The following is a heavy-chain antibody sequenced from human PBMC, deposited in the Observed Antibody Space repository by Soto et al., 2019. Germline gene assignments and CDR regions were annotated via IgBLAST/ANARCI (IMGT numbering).Heavy chain of an antibody. Sequence: GASVKVSCKVSGYTLTELSMHWVRQAPGKGLEWMGGFDPEDGETIYAQKFQGRVTMTEDTSTDTAYMELSSLRSEDTAVDYCATSRPDYGDYYFDYWGQGTLVTVSS. CDR3: ATSRPDYGDYYFDY. J-gene: IGHJ4*02. D-gene: IGHD4-17*01. CDR2: FDPEDGET. CDR1: GYTLTELS. V-gene: IGHV1-24*01.